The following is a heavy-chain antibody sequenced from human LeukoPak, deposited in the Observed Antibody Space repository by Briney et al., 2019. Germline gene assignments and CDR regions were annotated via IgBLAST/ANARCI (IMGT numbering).Heavy chain of an antibody. D-gene: IGHD3-10*01. CDR1: GGTFSSYA. CDR3: ARSADYYGSGSYYYYYGMDV. J-gene: IGHJ6*02. CDR2: IIPIFGTA. V-gene: IGHV1-69*13. Sequence: GASVKVSCKASGGTFSSYAISWVRQAPGQGLEWMGGIIPIFGTANYAQKFQGRVTITADESTSTAYMELSSLRSEDTAVYYCARSADYYGSGSYYYYYGMDVWGQGTTVTVSS.